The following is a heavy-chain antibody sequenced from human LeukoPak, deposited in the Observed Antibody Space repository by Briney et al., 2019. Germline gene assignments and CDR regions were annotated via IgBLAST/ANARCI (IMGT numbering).Heavy chain of an antibody. V-gene: IGHV4-34*01. CDR3: ARGHGANFGVADNWFDP. J-gene: IGHJ5*02. CDR1: GGSFSGYY. Sequence: SETLSLTCAVYGGSFSGYYWSWIRQPPGKGLEWIGEINHSGSTNYNPSLKSRVTISVDTSKNQFSLKLSSVTAADTAVYYCARGHGANFGVADNWFDPWGQGTLVTVSS. D-gene: IGHD3-3*01. CDR2: INHSGST.